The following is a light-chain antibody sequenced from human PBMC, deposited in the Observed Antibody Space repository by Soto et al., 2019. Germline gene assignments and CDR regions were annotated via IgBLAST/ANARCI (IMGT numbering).Light chain of an antibody. CDR3: QQRRNWPMYT. J-gene: IGKJ2*01. CDR2: GAS. V-gene: IGKV3D-20*02. CDR1: QSVSRSH. Sequence: ETVWTRPEGTRSLARREGAARRCRGSQSVSRSHLAWFQQKPGQAPRLLIYGASNRATGIPDRVSGSGSGTDFTLTIHSLEPEDFAVYYGQQRRNWPMYTVGQGTKVDIK.